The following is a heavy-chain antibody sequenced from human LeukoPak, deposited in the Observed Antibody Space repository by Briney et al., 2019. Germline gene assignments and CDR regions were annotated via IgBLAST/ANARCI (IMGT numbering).Heavy chain of an antibody. CDR3: AKDPRRYSRTGGYFDY. CDR1: GFTFSSSW. CDR2: IKGDGSDK. J-gene: IGHJ4*02. Sequence: GGSLRLSCAASGFTFSSSWMTWVRQAPGKGLEWLANIKGDGSDKNYVDSVKGRFTISRDNSKNTLYLQMNSLRAEDTAVYYCAKDPRRYSRTGGYFDYWGQGTLVTVSS. D-gene: IGHD6-13*01. V-gene: IGHV3-7*01.